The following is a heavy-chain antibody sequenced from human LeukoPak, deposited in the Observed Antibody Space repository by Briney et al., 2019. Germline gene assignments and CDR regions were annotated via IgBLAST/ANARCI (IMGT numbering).Heavy chain of an antibody. CDR3: ARALPGAH. J-gene: IGHJ4*02. D-gene: IGHD1-1*01. CDR2: ISSGSSYI. CDR1: GFTFSSYS. Sequence: GGSLRLSCAASGFTFSSYSMNWVRQAPGKGLEWVSSISSGSSYIYYADSVKGRFTISRDNAKNSLYLQMNSLRAEDTAVYYCARALPGAHWGQGTLVTVSS. V-gene: IGHV3-21*01.